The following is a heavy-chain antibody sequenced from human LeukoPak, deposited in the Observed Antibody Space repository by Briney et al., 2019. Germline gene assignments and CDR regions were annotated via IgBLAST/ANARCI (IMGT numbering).Heavy chain of an antibody. J-gene: IGHJ4*02. D-gene: IGHD7-27*01. CDR1: GLTFRSHA. CDR3: AIDPNWGTHS. V-gene: IGHV3-23*01. CDR2: ISSSGDT. Sequence: GGSLRLSCTASGLTFRSHAMNWVRQAPGKGLEWVSAISSSGDTFYADSVKGRFTISRDNFKNALYLQMNSLRVEDTAVYYCAIDPNWGTHSWGQGVLVTVSS.